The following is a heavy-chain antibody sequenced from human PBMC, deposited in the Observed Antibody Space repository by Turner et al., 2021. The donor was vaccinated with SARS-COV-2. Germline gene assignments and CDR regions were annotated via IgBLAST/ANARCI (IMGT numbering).Heavy chain of an antibody. CDR3: ATGVAVAGTPSKYYYYYGMDV. J-gene: IGHJ6*02. CDR1: GYTLTDLS. D-gene: IGHD6-19*01. Sequence: QVQLVQSGAEVKKPGASVKVSCKVSGYTLTDLSMHWVRQAPGKGLEWMGGFDPEDGETIYAQKFQGRFTMTEDTSTDTAYMELSSLRSEDTAVYYCATGVAVAGTPSKYYYYYGMDVWGQGTTVTVSS. V-gene: IGHV1-24*01. CDR2: FDPEDGET.